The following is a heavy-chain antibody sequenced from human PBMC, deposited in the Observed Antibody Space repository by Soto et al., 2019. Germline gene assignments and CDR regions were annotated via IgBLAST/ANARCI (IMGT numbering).Heavy chain of an antibody. CDR2: IAYDGSNK. J-gene: IGHJ6*02. CDR1: GFTFSSFV. CDR3: ASPQGAHLNYFYGMDV. Sequence: QVQLVESGGGVVQPGRSRRLSCAASGFTFSSFVMHWVRQAPGKGLEWVAFIAYDGSNKHYADSVKGRFTISRDNSNNTLYLQMNSLRVEDTAVYYCASPQGAHLNYFYGMDVWGQGTTVTVSS. V-gene: IGHV3-30-3*01.